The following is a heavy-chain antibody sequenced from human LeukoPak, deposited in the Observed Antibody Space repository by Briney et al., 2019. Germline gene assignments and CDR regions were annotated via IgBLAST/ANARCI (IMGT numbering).Heavy chain of an antibody. V-gene: IGHV3-74*01. CDR3: ARGLYSSTTYYFDY. J-gene: IGHJ4*02. D-gene: IGHD6-13*01. Sequence: PGGSLRLSCAASGFTFSTYWMHWVRQAPGKGLVCVSRINSDGSSTSYADSVKGRFTISRDSAKNSLYLQMNSLRAEDTAVYFCARGLYSSTTYYFDYWGQGTLVTVSS. CDR1: GFTFSTYW. CDR2: INSDGSST.